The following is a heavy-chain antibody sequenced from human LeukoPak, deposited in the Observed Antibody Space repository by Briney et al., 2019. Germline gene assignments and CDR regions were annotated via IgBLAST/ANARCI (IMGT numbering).Heavy chain of an antibody. Sequence: GASVKVSCKASGGTFSSYAISWVRQAPGQGLEWLGGIIPIFGTANYAQKFQGRVTITTDESTSTAYMELSSLRSEDTAVYYCAWGGTSLAFDIWGQGTMVTVSS. CDR2: IIPIFGTA. CDR1: GGTFSSYA. D-gene: IGHD2-2*01. V-gene: IGHV1-69*05. CDR3: AWGGTSLAFDI. J-gene: IGHJ3*02.